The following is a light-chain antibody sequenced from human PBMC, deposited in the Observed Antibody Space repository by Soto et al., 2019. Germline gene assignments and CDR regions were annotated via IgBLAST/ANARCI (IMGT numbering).Light chain of an antibody. CDR1: SSDVGNNNY. CDR3: TSFTGSSYV. Sequence: QSALTQPASVSGSPGQSITISCTGTSSDVGNNNYVSWYQQNPGKAPKVMICDVTNRPSGVSNRFSGSKSGNTASLTISGLQAEDEADYYCTSFTGSSYVFGPGT. CDR2: DVT. J-gene: IGLJ1*01. V-gene: IGLV2-14*01.